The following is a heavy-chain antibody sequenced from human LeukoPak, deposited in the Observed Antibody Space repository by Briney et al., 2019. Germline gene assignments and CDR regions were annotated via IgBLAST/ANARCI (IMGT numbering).Heavy chain of an antibody. CDR3: AKRGVVIRVILVGFHKEAYYFDS. CDR1: GITLSSYG. J-gene: IGHJ4*02. CDR2: ISGSGGTT. Sequence: GGSLRLSCAVSGITLSSYGMSWVRQAPGKGLEWVAGISGSGGTTTYADSVKGRFTISRDNPRNILYLQMNSLRAEDTAVYFCAKRGVVIRVILVGFHKEAYYFDSWGQGALVTVSS. V-gene: IGHV3-23*01. D-gene: IGHD3-22*01.